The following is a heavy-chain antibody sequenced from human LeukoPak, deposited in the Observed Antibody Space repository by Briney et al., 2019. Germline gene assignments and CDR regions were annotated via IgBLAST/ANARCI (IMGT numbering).Heavy chain of an antibody. V-gene: IGHV3-30*04. Sequence: PGGSLRLSCEASGFTLRTYAMHWVRQAPGKGLEWVALISYEGKDSFYADSVKGRFTISRDTSKNTLYLQMNSLRHEDTAAYYCARDGLLSRRSYLDLWGRGTQVTASS. CDR1: GFTLRTYA. J-gene: IGHJ2*01. CDR2: ISYEGKDS. CDR3: ARDGLLSRRSYLDL.